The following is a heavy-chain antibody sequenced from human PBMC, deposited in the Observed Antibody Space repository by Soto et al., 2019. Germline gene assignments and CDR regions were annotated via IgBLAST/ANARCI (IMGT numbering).Heavy chain of an antibody. V-gene: IGHV4-31*03. J-gene: IGHJ6*02. CDR3: ARDYDGSSSSDYYYGMDV. D-gene: IGHD6-6*01. Sequence: SETLSLTCTVSGGSISSGGYYWSWIRQHPGKGLEWIGYIYYSGSTYYNPSLKSRVTISVDTSKNQFSLKLSSVTAADTAVYYCARDYDGSSSSDYYYGMDVWGQGTTVTV. CDR1: GGSISSGGYY. CDR2: IYYSGST.